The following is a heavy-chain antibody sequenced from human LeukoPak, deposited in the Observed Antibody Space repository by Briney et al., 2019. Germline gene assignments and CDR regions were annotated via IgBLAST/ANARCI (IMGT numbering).Heavy chain of an antibody. CDR3: ARDLGATPSGY. Sequence: GGSLRLSCAASGFTFSRFNMNWIRQAPGKGLEWVSYISSGGTIYYADSVKGRFTISRDNAKNSLFLQMNSLRAEDTAVYYCARDLGATPSGYWGQGTLVTVSS. D-gene: IGHD1-26*01. J-gene: IGHJ4*02. CDR2: ISSGGTI. V-gene: IGHV3-21*05. CDR1: GFTFSRFN.